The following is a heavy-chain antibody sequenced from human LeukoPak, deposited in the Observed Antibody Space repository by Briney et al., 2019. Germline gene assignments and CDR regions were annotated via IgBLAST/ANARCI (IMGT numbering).Heavy chain of an antibody. Sequence: GESLKISCKGSGYSFTTYWISWVRQMPGKGLEWMGRIDPSDSYTNYSPSFQGHVTISVDKSISIAYLQWSSLKASDTAMYYCAIFGGYSGYEPYYYGMDVWGQGTTVTVSS. J-gene: IGHJ6*02. V-gene: IGHV5-10-1*01. CDR3: AIFGGYSGYEPYYYGMDV. CDR2: IDPSDSYT. CDR1: GYSFTTYW. D-gene: IGHD5-12*01.